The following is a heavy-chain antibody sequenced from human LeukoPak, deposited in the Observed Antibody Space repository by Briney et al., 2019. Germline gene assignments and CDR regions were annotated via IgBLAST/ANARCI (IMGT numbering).Heavy chain of an antibody. D-gene: IGHD2-15*01. J-gene: IGHJ6*03. CDR1: GYTLTSDG. CDR3: ARMVDAHQGYFYYMDV. V-gene: IGHV1-18*01. CDR2: ISVDNGYT. Sequence: GASVNVSCKASGYTLTSDGISWVRQAPGQGLEWMGWISVDNGYTNYAQNLQGRVTMTTDTSSNTAYMELRSLRTDDTAVYYCARMVDAHQGYFYYMDVWGIGTTVIVSS.